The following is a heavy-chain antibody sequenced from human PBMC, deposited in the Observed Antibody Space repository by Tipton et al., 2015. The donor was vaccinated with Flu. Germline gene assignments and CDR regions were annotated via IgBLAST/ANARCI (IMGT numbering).Heavy chain of an antibody. J-gene: IGHJ5*02. CDR3: ARGGWEPHGGWFDP. V-gene: IGHV4-38-2*02. Sequence: LSLTCTVSGYSMRSDYFWGWIRQPPGKGLEWIGNIHYSGSPHYNPSLKSRVTISIDTSKHQFSLRLRSVTAADTAVYYCARGGWEPHGGWFDPWGQGILVTVSS. CDR1: GYSMRSDYF. CDR2: IHYSGSP. D-gene: IGHD1-26*01.